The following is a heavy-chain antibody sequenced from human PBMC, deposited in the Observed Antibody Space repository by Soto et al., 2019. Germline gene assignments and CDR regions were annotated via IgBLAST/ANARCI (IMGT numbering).Heavy chain of an antibody. J-gene: IGHJ6*02. D-gene: IGHD1-26*01. V-gene: IGHV4-61*01. Sequence: QVQLQESGPGLVKPSETLSLTCTVSGGSVTGGSYYWSWIRQPPGKRLEWIGYIYYTGSTNYNPSHRSRGTISVDTSKNQSSPKLSSVAAADTAVYYCARGPVGSGGMDVWGQGTTVTVSS. CDR2: IYYTGST. CDR1: GGSVTGGSYY. CDR3: ARGPVGSGGMDV.